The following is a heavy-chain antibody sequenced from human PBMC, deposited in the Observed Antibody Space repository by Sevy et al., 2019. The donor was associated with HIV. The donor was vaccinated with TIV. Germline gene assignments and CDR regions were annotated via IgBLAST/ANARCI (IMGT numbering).Heavy chain of an antibody. CDR2: IRSKTYGGTT. V-gene: IGHV3-49*03. CDR1: GFTFGDYA. J-gene: IGHJ6*02. D-gene: IGHD2-21*01. CDR3: TRVQGTISAYFYFGMDV. Sequence: GGSLRLSCTGSGFTFGDYAVSWLRQAPGKGLEWVGFIRSKTYGGTTEYAKSVKGRFTISREESKSIAYLQMNSLKTEDKAVYYCTRVQGTISAYFYFGMDVWGQGTTVTVSS.